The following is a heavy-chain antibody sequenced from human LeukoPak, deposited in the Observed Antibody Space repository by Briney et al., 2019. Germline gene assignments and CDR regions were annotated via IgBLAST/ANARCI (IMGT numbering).Heavy chain of an antibody. CDR1: GYTFTGYY. CDR3: ARVRGDGDSPMPLVSYYYYGMDV. CDR2: INPSGGST. Sequence: GASVKVSCKASGYTFTGYYMHWVRQAPGQGLEWMGIINPSGGSTSYAQKFQGRVTMTRDTSTSTVYMELSSLRSEDTAVYYCARVRGDGDSPMPLVSYYYYGMDVWGQGTTVTVSS. J-gene: IGHJ6*02. V-gene: IGHV1-46*01. D-gene: IGHD4-17*01.